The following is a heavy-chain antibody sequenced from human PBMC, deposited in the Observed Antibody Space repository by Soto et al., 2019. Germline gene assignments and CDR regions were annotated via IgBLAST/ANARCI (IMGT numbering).Heavy chain of an antibody. CDR3: ARDVGFGEGIDY. J-gene: IGHJ4*02. CDR1: GGSISSGHYY. V-gene: IGHV4-30-4*01. CDR2: IYYSGTT. D-gene: IGHD3-10*01. Sequence: SETLSLTCTVSGGSISSGHYYWSWVRQPPGKGLEWIGYIYYSGTTYNNPSLKSRSTISLDTSKNQFSLKLSSVTAADTAVYYCARDVGFGEGIDYWGQGTLVTSPQ.